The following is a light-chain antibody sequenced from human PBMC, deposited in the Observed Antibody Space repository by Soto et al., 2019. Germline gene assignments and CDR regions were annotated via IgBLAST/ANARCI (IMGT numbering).Light chain of an antibody. V-gene: IGKV2-30*02. CDR2: QVS. Sequence: DVVLAQSPLSLPVRPGQPASIACRSSHGLELRDGKSSLSWYHQRPGQSPRRLIYQVSNRDSGGPERNRGRGSGHGFTLQNSEVEPDGFGLFYRIQYTHWAHPFGPGTKLEIQ. J-gene: IGKJ2*01. CDR3: IQYTHWAHP. CDR1: HGLELRDGKSS.